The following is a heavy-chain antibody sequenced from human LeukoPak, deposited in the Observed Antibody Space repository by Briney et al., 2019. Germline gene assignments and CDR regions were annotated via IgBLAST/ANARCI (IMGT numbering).Heavy chain of an antibody. J-gene: IGHJ4*02. CDR1: GGSFSGYY. D-gene: IGHD3-10*01. V-gene: IGHV4-34*01. Sequence: SETLSLTCAVYGGSFSGYYWGWIRRPPGKGLEWIGEINHSGSTNYNPSLKSRVTISVDTSKNQFSLKLSSVTAADTAVYYCARDGLLWFGFDYWGQGTLVTVSS. CDR3: ARDGLLWFGFDY. CDR2: INHSGST.